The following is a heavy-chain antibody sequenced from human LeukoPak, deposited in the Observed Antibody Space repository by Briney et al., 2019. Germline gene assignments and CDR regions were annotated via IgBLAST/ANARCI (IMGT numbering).Heavy chain of an antibody. Sequence: GGSLRLSCAASGFTFSGHWVTWVRQAPGKGLEWVANIKQDGSEKYYVDSVKGRFTISRDNAKNSLYLQMNSLRAEDTAVYYCARDFPWDEVLDFDYWGQGTLVTVSS. V-gene: IGHV3-7*03. CDR2: IKQDGSEK. CDR3: ARDFPWDEVLDFDY. CDR1: GFTFSGHW. J-gene: IGHJ4*02. D-gene: IGHD1-26*01.